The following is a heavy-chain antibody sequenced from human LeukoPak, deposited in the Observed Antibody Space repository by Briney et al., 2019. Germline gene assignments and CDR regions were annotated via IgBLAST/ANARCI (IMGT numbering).Heavy chain of an antibody. D-gene: IGHD1-26*01. V-gene: IGHV3-7*01. CDR1: GFAFSTYW. J-gene: IGHJ5*02. CDR2: INQDGRHR. Sequence: GGSLRLSCVASGFAFSTYWMTWVRQAPGKGLEWVANINQDGRHRYFVNSVEGRFSISRDNAKNSLYLQIDSLRADDTAVYYCARGGRGGFDPWGQRTLVTVSS. CDR3: ARGGRGGFDP.